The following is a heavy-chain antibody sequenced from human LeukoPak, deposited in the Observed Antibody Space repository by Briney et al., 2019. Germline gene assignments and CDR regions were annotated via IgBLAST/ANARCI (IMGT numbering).Heavy chain of an antibody. V-gene: IGHV1-2*04. CDR2: INPNSGGT. J-gene: IGHJ4*02. Sequence: ASVKVSCKASGYTFTGYYMHWVRQAPGQGLEWMGWINPNSGGTNYAQKFQGWVTMTRDTSISTAYMELSGLRSDDTAVYYCAREELGGYYGSGSYSYWGQGTLVTVSS. CDR3: AREELGGYYGSGSYSY. CDR1: GYTFTGYY. D-gene: IGHD3-10*01.